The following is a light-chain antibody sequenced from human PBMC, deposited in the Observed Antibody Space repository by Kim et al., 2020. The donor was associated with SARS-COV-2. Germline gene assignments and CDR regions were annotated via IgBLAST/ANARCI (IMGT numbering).Light chain of an antibody. V-gene: IGKV3-20*01. CDR3: QQFVTPPDSPPFFT. CDR2: GAS. CDR1: QSVSSSY. J-gene: IGKJ3*01. Sequence: EIVLTQSPGTLSLSPGERATLSCRASQSVSSSYLAWYQQKAGQAPRLLIYGASRRATGIPDRFTGSGSGTDFTLIISRLEPEDFAVYFCQQFVTPPDSPPFFTFGPGTKVDIK.